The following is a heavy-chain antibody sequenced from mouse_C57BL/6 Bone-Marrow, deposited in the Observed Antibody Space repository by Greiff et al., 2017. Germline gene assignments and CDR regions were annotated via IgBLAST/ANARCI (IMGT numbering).Heavy chain of an antibody. J-gene: IGHJ3*01. CDR3: TSYDYDEGAWFAY. V-gene: IGHV14-4*01. Sequence: EVQLQQSGAELVRPGASVKLSCTASGFNIKDDYMHWVKQRPEQGLEWIGWIDPENGDTEYASKFQGKATITADTSSNTAYLQLSSLTSEDTAVYYWTSYDYDEGAWFAYWGQGTLVTVSA. CDR1: GFNIKDDY. CDR2: IDPENGDT. D-gene: IGHD2-4*01.